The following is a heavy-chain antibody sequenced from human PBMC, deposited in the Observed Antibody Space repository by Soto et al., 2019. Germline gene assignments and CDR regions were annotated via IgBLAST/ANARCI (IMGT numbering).Heavy chain of an antibody. V-gene: IGHV1-3*01. CDR3: ARATMYQPLTKSLYYGMDV. CDR2: INAGNGDT. D-gene: IGHD2-2*01. Sequence: ASVKVSCKASGYIFSNYAVHWVRQAPGQRLEWMGWINAGNGDTKYSQKFQRRVTITRDTSATTAYMEITSLRSDDTAVYHCARATMYQPLTKSLYYGMDVWGQGTTVTVSS. J-gene: IGHJ6*02. CDR1: GYIFSNYA.